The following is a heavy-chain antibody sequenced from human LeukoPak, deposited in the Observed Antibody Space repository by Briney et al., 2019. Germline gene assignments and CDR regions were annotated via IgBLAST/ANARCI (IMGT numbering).Heavy chain of an antibody. V-gene: IGHV4-38-2*02. D-gene: IGHD2-2*01. CDR2: IYIGGTT. CDR3: ARSGDKGYCSTTSCYGFDY. CDR1: SYSISSGYH. Sequence: SETLSLTCTVSSYSISSGYHWGWIRQPPGNGLEWIGSIYIGGTTFHNPSLKSRVTISLDTSKTQSSLGLRSVTAADTAVYHCARSGDKGYCSTTSCYGFDYWGQGILVTVSS. J-gene: IGHJ4*02.